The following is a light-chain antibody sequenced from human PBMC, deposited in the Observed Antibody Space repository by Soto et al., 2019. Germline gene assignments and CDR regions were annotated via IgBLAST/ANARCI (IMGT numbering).Light chain of an antibody. CDR1: QTIIRY. V-gene: IGKV1-39*01. J-gene: IGKJ3*01. Sequence: DIQMTQSPYSLSASVGDRVTITCRASQTIIRYLNWYQQKPGKAPKLLIFGASSLQSGVPSRFSGSGSGTEFTRAISSLQPEDFANYYCQQSYNTLAFGPGTKVDIK. CDR2: GAS. CDR3: QQSYNTLA.